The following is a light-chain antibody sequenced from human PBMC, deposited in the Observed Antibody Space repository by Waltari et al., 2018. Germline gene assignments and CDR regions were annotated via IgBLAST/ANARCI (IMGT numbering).Light chain of an antibody. CDR2: DAS. CDR3: QQYDNLPLT. CDR1: QDISNY. J-gene: IGKJ4*01. Sequence: DIQMTQSPSSLSASVGDRVTITCQASQDISNYLNWYQQKPGKAPKLLINDASNLETGVPSRFSGSGSGTDFTFTISSLQPEDIATYYWQQYDNLPLTFGGGTKVEIK. V-gene: IGKV1-33*01.